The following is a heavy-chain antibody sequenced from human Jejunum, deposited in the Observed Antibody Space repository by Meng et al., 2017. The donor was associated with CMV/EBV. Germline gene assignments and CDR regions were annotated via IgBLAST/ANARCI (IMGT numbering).Heavy chain of an antibody. V-gene: IGHV1-2*02. CDR3: ATSSSGFDFWTDY. CDR1: GYPFTGYY. CDR2: INPNSGDT. Sequence: TASGYPFTGYYMHWVRQAPGQGPEWMGWINPNSGDTTYAQQFQGRVTMTRDTSISTAYMELSSLRSDDTAVYYCATSSSGFDFWTDYWGQGTLVTVSS. D-gene: IGHD5-12*01. J-gene: IGHJ4*02.